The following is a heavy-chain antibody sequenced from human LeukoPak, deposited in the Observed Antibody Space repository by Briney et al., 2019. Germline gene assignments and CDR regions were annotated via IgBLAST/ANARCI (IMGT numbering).Heavy chain of an antibody. CDR3: AREPLATCLYYYYMDV. D-gene: IGHD5-12*01. Sequence: VKPSETLSRTCTVSGGSISSGSYYWIWIRQPAGKELGWIGHIYTSGSTNYNPSLKSRVTMSVDTSKNQFSLKLSSVTAAVTAVYYCAREPLATCLYYYYMDVWGKGTTVTVSS. CDR2: IYTSGST. CDR1: GGSISSGSYY. J-gene: IGHJ6*03. V-gene: IGHV4-61*09.